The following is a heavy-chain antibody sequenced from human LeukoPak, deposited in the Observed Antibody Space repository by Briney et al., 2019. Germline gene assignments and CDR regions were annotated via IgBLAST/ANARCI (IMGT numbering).Heavy chain of an antibody. Sequence: PGRSLRLSCAASGFTFDDYAMHWVRQAPGKGLEWVSGISWNSGSIGYADSVKGRFTISRDNAKNSLYLQMNSLRAEDTALYYCAKDTSFGVTAPFDYWGQGTLVTVSS. J-gene: IGHJ4*02. CDR3: AKDTSFGVTAPFDY. D-gene: IGHD2-21*02. V-gene: IGHV3-9*01. CDR1: GFTFDDYA. CDR2: ISWNSGSI.